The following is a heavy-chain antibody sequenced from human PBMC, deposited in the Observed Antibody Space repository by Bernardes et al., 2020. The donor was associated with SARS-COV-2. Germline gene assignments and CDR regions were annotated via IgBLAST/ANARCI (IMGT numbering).Heavy chain of an antibody. V-gene: IGHV4-59*01. D-gene: IGHD3-10*01. Sequence: TMFPTGIVSGVSTTTYYWSWIRQSPANGLEWTGYIYFNGRTNYDPSLRSRVTISIDTSRNQFSLKLTSVTAADTAVYFCARDARFAEFDRRSVLDVRGRGTTVTV. CDR1: GVSTTTYY. CDR2: IYFNGRT. J-gene: IGHJ6*02. CDR3: ARDARFAEFDRRSVLDV.